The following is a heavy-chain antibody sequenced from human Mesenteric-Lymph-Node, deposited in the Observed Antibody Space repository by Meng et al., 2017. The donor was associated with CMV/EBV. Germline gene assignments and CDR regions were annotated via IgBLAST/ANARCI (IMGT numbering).Heavy chain of an antibody. Sequence: GSLRLSCTVSGGSISSSSYYWGWIRQPPGKGLEWLGSIYYSGSTYYNPSLKSRVTISVDTSKNQFSLKLSSVTAADTAVYYCARLKAQQLVYYWGQGTLVTVSS. V-gene: IGHV4-39*01. D-gene: IGHD6-13*01. CDR1: GGSISSSSYY. J-gene: IGHJ4*02. CDR3: ARLKAQQLVYY. CDR2: IYYSGST.